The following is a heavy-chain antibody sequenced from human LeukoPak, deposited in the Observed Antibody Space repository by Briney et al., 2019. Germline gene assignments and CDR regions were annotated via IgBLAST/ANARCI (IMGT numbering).Heavy chain of an antibody. Sequence: SETLSLTCAVYGGSFSGYYWRWIRQPPGKGLEWIGEINHSGSTNYNPSLKSRVTISVDTSKNQFSLKLSSVTAADTAVYYCARAGCSSTSCYYYYGMDVWGKGTTVTVSS. CDR2: INHSGST. CDR1: GGSFSGYY. D-gene: IGHD2-2*01. J-gene: IGHJ6*04. CDR3: ARAGCSSTSCYYYYGMDV. V-gene: IGHV4-34*01.